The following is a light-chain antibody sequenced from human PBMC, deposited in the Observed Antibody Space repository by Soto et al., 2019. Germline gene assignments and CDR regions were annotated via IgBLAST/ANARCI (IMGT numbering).Light chain of an antibody. J-gene: IGKJ1*01. CDR3: QQYDSYSSWT. Sequence: DIQMTQSPSTLSASVGDRVTITCRASQSISSWLAWYHQKPGKAPNLLIYKASSLESGDPSRFSGSGSGREFTLPISSLQPDDYATYYCQQYDSYSSWTVGQGTKVEVK. CDR1: QSISSW. CDR2: KAS. V-gene: IGKV1-5*03.